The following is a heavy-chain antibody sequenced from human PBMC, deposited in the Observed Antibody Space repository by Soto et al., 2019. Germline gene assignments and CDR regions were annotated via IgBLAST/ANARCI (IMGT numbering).Heavy chain of an antibody. Sequence: EVQLVESGGGLVKPGGSLRLSCAASGFTFSTYGMNWVRQAPGKGLEWLSSISDSGHYIYYADSVKGRFTISRDNAKNSRFLQMNSLRGADTAVYYCARSGLALPYSASHWFDPWGHGTLVTVSS. CDR2: ISDSGHYI. V-gene: IGHV3-21*01. CDR1: GFTFSTYG. D-gene: IGHD3-22*01. CDR3: ARSGLALPYSASHWFDP. J-gene: IGHJ5*02.